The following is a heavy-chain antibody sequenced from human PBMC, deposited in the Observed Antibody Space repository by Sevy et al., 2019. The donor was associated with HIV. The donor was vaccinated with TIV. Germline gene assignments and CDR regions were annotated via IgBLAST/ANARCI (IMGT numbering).Heavy chain of an antibody. D-gene: IGHD3-10*01. J-gene: IGHJ3*02. CDR2: IIPIFGTA. CDR1: GGTFSSYA. CDR3: ARPPGGSGTAFDI. Sequence: ASVKVSCKASGGTFSSYAISWVRQAPGQGLEWMGGIIPIFGTANYAQKFQGRVTITADESTSTAYMELSSLRSEDKAGYYCARPPGGSGTAFDIWGQGTMVTVSS. V-gene: IGHV1-69*13.